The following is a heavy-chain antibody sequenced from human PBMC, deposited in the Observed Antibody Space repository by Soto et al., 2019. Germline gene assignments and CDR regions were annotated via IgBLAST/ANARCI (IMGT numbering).Heavy chain of an antibody. V-gene: IGHV4-34*01. CDR2: INHSGST. D-gene: IGHD3-3*01. CDR3: ARGSLLRWYYDFWSGYQTNWFDP. Sequence: SETLSLTCAVYGGSFSGYHWSWIRQPPGKGLEWIGEINHSGSTNYNPSLKSRVTISVDTSKNQFSLKLSSVTAADTAVYYCARGSLLRWYYDFWSGYQTNWFDPWGQGTLVTVSS. J-gene: IGHJ5*02. CDR1: GGSFSGYH.